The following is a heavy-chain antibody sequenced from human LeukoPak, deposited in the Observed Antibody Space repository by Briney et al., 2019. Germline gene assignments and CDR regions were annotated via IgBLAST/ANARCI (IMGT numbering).Heavy chain of an antibody. V-gene: IGHV3-23*01. CDR2: ISGSGGST. CDR1: GFTFSSYA. Sequence: GSLRPSCAASGFTFSSYAMSWVRQAPGKGLEWVSAISGSGGSTYYADSVKGRFTISRDNSKNTLYLQMNSLRAEDTAVYYCAKDAERWLQYNWFDPWGQGTLVTVSS. D-gene: IGHD5-24*01. J-gene: IGHJ5*02. CDR3: AKDAERWLQYNWFDP.